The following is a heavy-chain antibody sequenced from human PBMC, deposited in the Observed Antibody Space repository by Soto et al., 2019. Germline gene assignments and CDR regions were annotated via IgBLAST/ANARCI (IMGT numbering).Heavy chain of an antibody. CDR2: ISGSGGST. CDR1: GLTFSSYA. CDR3: AKRPRPTLYCSSTSCYGLELPTYWYFDL. J-gene: IGHJ2*01. Sequence: GGSLRLSCAASGLTFSSYAMSWVRQAPGKGLEWVSAISGSGGSTYYADSVKGRFTISRDNSKNTLYLQMNSLRAEDTAVYYCAKRPRPTLYCSSTSCYGLELPTYWYFDLWGRGTLVTVSS. D-gene: IGHD2-2*01. V-gene: IGHV3-23*01.